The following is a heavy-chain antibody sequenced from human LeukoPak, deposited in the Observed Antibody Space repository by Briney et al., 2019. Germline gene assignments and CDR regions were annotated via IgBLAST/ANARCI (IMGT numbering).Heavy chain of an antibody. CDR3: ARGREAAAGRDWFFDY. CDR2: INHSGST. V-gene: IGHV4-34*01. CDR1: GGSISSYY. J-gene: IGHJ4*02. Sequence: SETLSLTCTVSGGSISSYYWSWIRQPPGKGLEWIGEINHSGSTNYNPSLKSRVTISVDTSKNQFSLKLSSVTAADTAVYYCARGREAAAGRDWFFDYWGQGTLVTVSS. D-gene: IGHD6-13*01.